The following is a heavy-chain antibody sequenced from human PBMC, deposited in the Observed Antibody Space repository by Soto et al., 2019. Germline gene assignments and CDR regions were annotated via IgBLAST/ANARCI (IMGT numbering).Heavy chain of an antibody. Sequence: SVKVSCKASGGTFSSYAISWVRQAPGQGLEWMGWIIPNNGNTNYAQKFQGRVTITTDTSTSTAYMELRSLRSEDTAVYYCARGGQEASVFDYWGQGTLVTVSS. CDR3: ARGGQEASVFDY. V-gene: IGHV1-69*10. J-gene: IGHJ4*02. CDR1: GGTFSSYA. CDR2: IIPNNGNT.